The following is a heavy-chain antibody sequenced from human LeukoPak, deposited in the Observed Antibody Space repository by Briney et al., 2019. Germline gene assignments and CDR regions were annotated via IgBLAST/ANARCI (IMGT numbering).Heavy chain of an antibody. V-gene: IGHV4-61*02. CDR2: IYTSGTT. CDR3: ARDYGALDY. D-gene: IGHD4-17*01. Sequence: PSQTLSLTCTVSGGSISSGSYYWSWIRQPAGKGLEWIGRIYTSGTTNYNPSLKSRVTISVDTSKSQFSLKLSSVTAADTAVYYCARDYGALDYWGQGTLVTVSS. J-gene: IGHJ4*02. CDR1: GGSISSGSYY.